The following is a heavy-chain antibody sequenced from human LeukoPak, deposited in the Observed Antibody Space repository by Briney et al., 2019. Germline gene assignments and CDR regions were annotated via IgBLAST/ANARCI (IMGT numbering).Heavy chain of an antibody. CDR3: ARDLRRLGYCSSTSCDVGYHYYGMDV. CDR2: INPNSGGT. Sequence: AAVKVSCKASGYTFTVYYMHWVRQAPGQGLEWMGGINPNSGGTNYAQKFQGRVTMTRDTSIRTASMELRRLRSDDTAVYSCARDLRRLGYCSSTSCDVGYHYYGMDVWGQGATVTVSS. CDR1: GYTFTVYY. V-gene: IGHV1-2*02. D-gene: IGHD2-2*01. J-gene: IGHJ6*02.